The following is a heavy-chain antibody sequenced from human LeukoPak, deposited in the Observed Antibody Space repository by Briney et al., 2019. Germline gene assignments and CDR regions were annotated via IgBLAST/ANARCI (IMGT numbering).Heavy chain of an antibody. CDR3: VRESGSGSQIDY. CDR2: IKSDARST. J-gene: IGHJ4*02. V-gene: IGHV3-74*01. D-gene: IGHD3-10*01. CDR1: GFIFSSYW. Sequence: GGSLRLSCAASGFIFSSYWMHWVRQGPGKGLVWVSRIKSDARSTTYADSVKGRFTISRDNRKNTLYLQMDSLRVEDTAVYYCVRESGSGSQIDYWGQGALVTVS.